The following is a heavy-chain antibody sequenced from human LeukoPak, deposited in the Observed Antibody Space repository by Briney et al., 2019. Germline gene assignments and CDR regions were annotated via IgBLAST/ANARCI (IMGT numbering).Heavy chain of an antibody. V-gene: IGHV1-69*13. CDR1: GGTFSSYA. Sequence: GASVKVSCKASGGTFSSYAISWVRQAPGQGLEWMGGIIPIFGTANYAQKFQGRVTITADESTSTAYMELRSLRSDDTAVYYCARERRRTTVTAYFDYWGQGTLVTVSS. J-gene: IGHJ4*02. D-gene: IGHD4-11*01. CDR2: IIPIFGTA. CDR3: ARERRRTTVTAYFDY.